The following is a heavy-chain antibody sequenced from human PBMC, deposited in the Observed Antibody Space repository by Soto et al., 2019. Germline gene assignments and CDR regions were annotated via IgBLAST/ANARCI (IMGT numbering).Heavy chain of an antibody. CDR2: ITSDTNTI. CDR1: GFPFSIYS. J-gene: IGHJ4*02. Sequence: EVQLVESGGGLVQPGGSLRLTCAASGFPFSIYSMNWVRQAPGKGLEWSSYITSDTNTIKYADSVKGRFTISRDNAKNLVYLQMNSLSAEHTAVYFCARSVEGHFDYWGQGTVVTVSS. D-gene: IGHD6-19*01. CDR3: ARSVEGHFDY. V-gene: IGHV3-48*01.